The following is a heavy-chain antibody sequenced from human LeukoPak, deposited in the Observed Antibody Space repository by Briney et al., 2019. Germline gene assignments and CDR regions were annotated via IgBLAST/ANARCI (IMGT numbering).Heavy chain of an antibody. J-gene: IGHJ4*02. CDR3: ARVVYSSGWYYFDY. D-gene: IGHD6-19*01. V-gene: IGHV3-21*01. CDR1: GFTFSSYS. Sequence: GGSLRLSCAASGFTFSSYSMNWVRQAPGKGLEWVSSISSSSSYIYYADSVRGRFTISRDNSKNTLYLQMNSLRAEDTAVYYCARVVYSSGWYYFDYWGQGTLVTVSS. CDR2: ISSSSSYI.